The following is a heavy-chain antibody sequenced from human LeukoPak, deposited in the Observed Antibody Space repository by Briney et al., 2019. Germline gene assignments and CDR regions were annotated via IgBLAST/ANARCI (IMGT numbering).Heavy chain of an antibody. D-gene: IGHD3-10*01. Sequence: SETLSLTCTVSGGFLGSYYWTWIRQPPGKGLEWIGRIYTSGSTNYNPSLKSRVTISVDTSKNQFSLKLSSVTAADTAVYYCARGGITMVRGATRPFDPWGQGTLVTVSS. J-gene: IGHJ5*02. V-gene: IGHV4-4*07. CDR1: GGFLGSYY. CDR2: IYTSGST. CDR3: ARGGITMVRGATRPFDP.